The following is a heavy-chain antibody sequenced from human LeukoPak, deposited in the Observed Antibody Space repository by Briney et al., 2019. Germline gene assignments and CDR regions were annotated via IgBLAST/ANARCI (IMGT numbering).Heavy chain of an antibody. J-gene: IGHJ4*02. CDR1: GFTFSNAW. CDR3: TTDADYGDPDY. CDR2: IKSKTDGGTT. D-gene: IGHD4-17*01. Sequence: RGSLRLSCAASGFTFSNAWMSWVRQAPGKGLEWVGRIKSKTDGGTTDYAAPVKGRFTISRDDSKNTLYLQMNSLKTEDTAVYYCTTDADYGDPDYWGQGTLVTVSS. V-gene: IGHV3-15*01.